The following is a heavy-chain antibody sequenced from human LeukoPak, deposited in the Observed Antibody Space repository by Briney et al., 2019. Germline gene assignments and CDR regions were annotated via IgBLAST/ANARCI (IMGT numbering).Heavy chain of an antibody. Sequence: GGPLRLSCAASGFTFSSYGMHWVRQAPGKGLEWVAVISYDGSNKYYADSVKGRFTISRDNSKNTLYLQMNSLRAEDTAVYYCAKAVSVAGPELNWFDPWGQGTLVTVSS. D-gene: IGHD6-19*01. V-gene: IGHV3-30*18. CDR2: ISYDGSNK. CDR1: GFTFSSYG. CDR3: AKAVSVAGPELNWFDP. J-gene: IGHJ5*02.